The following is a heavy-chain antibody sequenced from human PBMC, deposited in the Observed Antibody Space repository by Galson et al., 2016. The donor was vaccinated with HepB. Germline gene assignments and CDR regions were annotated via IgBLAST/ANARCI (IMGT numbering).Heavy chain of an antibody. D-gene: IGHD2-15*01. J-gene: IGHJ6*01. V-gene: IGHV6-1*01. Sequence: CAISGDSVSTHTAAWSWIRQSPSRGLEWLGRTYYRSKWFNDYAVSVKSRVNINPDTSKNQFSLQLKSMIPEETAVYYCAREVDRYCSGGSCYSGGMDVEGQGPTVTVSS. CDR2: TYYRSKWFN. CDR3: AREVDRYCSGGSCYSGGMDV. CDR1: GDSVSTHTAA.